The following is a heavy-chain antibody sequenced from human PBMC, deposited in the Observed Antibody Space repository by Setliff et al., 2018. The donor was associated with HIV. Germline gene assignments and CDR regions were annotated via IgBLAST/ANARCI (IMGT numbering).Heavy chain of an antibody. D-gene: IGHD7-27*01. CDR1: KFPLSDLWMYW. J-gene: IGHJ4*02. CDR2: INHDGSII. CDR3: ATIPWGLFDY. Sequence: GGSLSLSCADAKFPLSDLWMYWMHWIRQVPGKGLMWVAAINHDGSIIKYADSVKGRFTISRDDAKNTVYLQMNSLRGDDTAVYYCATIPWGLFDYWGQGTLVTVSS. V-gene: IGHV3-74*03.